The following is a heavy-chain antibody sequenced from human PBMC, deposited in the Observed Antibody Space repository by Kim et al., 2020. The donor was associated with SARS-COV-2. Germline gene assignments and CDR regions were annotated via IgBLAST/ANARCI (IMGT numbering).Heavy chain of an antibody. CDR3: AKLREYCSSTSCFDYFDY. V-gene: IGHV3-23*01. Sequence: KGRCTISRDNSKNTLYLQMNSLRAEDTAVYYCAKLREYCSSTSCFDYFDYWGQGTMVTVSS. D-gene: IGHD2-2*01. J-gene: IGHJ4*02.